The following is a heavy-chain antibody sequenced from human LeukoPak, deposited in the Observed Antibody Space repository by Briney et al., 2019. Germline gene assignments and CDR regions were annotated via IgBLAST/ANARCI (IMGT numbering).Heavy chain of an antibody. Sequence: GGSLRLSCAASGFTFSGYAMHWVRQAPGKGLEWVTVISYDGSSKDYTDSVKGRFTLSRDNSKNTVYLQMNSLRPEDTAMYYCARGRFSDYHFDCWGQGTLVTVSS. J-gene: IGHJ4*02. D-gene: IGHD4-17*01. CDR2: ISYDGSSK. CDR1: GFTFSGYA. CDR3: ARGRFSDYHFDC. V-gene: IGHV3-30-3*01.